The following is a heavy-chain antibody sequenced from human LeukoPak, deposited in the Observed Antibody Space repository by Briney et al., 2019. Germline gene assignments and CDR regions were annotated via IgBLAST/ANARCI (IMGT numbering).Heavy chain of an antibody. CDR1: GFTFSSYA. CDR3: ARVTRYDAFDI. Sequence: GGSLRLSCAASGFTFSSYAMRWVRQAPGKGMECVSAISSNGGSTYYADCVKGRFTISRDNSKNTLYLQMGSLRAEDMAVYYCARVTRYDAFDIWGQGTMVTVSS. CDR2: ISSNGGST. J-gene: IGHJ3*02. V-gene: IGHV3-64*02.